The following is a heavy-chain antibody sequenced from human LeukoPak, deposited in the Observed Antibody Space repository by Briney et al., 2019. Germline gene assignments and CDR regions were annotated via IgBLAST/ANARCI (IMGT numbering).Heavy chain of an antibody. CDR2: IRGPATST. D-gene: IGHD6-19*01. CDR1: GFAFSSFA. CDR3: AKDFLRWGSGWSGGLDY. Sequence: GGSLRLSRAASGFAFSSFAMSWVRQAPGKGLEWVSAIRGPATSTYYADSVKGRFTISRDNSKNTLYLEMNSLRAEDTAIYYCAKDFLRWGSGWSGGLDYWGQGTLVTVSS. V-gene: IGHV3-23*01. J-gene: IGHJ4*02.